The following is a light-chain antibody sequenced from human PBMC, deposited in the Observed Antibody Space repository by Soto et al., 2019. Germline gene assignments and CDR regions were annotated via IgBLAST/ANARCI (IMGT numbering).Light chain of an antibody. CDR3: QQYGDWPLT. J-gene: IGKJ4*01. V-gene: IGKV3-15*01. CDR1: QSVRSTY. Sequence: EVVMTQSPVTLSVSPGERATLSGRASQSVRSTYLAWYQQKPGQAPRLLIFGVSNRAAGIPARFSGSGSGTEFTLTISSLQSEDFAVYYCQQYGDWPLTFGGGTKVDIK. CDR2: GVS.